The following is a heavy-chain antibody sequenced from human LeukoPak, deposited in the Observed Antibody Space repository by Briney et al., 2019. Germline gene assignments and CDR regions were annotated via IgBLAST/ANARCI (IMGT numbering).Heavy chain of an antibody. J-gene: IGHJ4*02. CDR2: IYYSGST. D-gene: IGHD3-3*01. CDR3: ARAWSGYYTAHFDY. CDR1: GGSISSGGYY. V-gene: IGHV4-61*08. Sequence: PSETLSLTCTVSGGSISSGGYYWSWIRQHPGKGLEWIGYIYYSGSTNYNPSLKSRVTMSVDTSKNQFSLKLSSVTAADTAVYYCARAWSGYYTAHFDYWGQGTLVTVSS.